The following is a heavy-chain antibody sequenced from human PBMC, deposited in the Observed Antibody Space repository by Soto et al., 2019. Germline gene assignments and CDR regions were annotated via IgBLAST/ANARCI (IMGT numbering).Heavy chain of an antibody. J-gene: IGHJ4*02. CDR1: GVSISSSNW. V-gene: IGHV4-4*02. Sequence: QVQLQESGPGLVKPSGTLSLTCAVSGVSISSSNWWSWVRQPPGKGLEWIGEIYRSGRASYNPSLKSRVTISVDKPKNQFTLKLSSLTAADTDVYYCASRGHIAVAGTYYFDYWGQGALVTVSS. CDR3: ASRGHIAVAGTYYFDY. D-gene: IGHD6-19*01. CDR2: IYRSGRA.